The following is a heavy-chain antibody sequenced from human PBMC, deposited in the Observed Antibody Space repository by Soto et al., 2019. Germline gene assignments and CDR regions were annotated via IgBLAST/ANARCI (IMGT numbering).Heavy chain of an antibody. Sequence: QVQLQESGPGLVKPSQTLSLTCTVSGDSISSGAYYWSWIRQHPGKGLEWIGCIYNSGSTYYNPSLKSRVTISVDTSKNQFSLKLSSVTAADTAVYYCARGGDSLLVVYWGQGTLVTVSS. D-gene: IGHD1-26*01. J-gene: IGHJ4*02. CDR1: GDSISSGAYY. V-gene: IGHV4-31*03. CDR2: IYNSGST. CDR3: ARGGDSLLVVY.